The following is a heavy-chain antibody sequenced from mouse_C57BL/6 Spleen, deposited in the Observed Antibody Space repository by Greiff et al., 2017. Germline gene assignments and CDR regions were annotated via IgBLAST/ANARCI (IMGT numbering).Heavy chain of an antibody. Sequence: VQLKQSGAELARPGASVKLSCKASGYTFTSYGISWVKQRTGQGLEWIGEIYPRSGNTYYNEKFKGKATLTADKSSSTAYMELRSLTSEDSAVYFCARYKAITTVISYYFDYWGQGTTLTVSS. CDR3: ARYKAITTVISYYFDY. CDR2: IYPRSGNT. CDR1: GYTFTSYG. D-gene: IGHD1-1*01. V-gene: IGHV1-81*01. J-gene: IGHJ2*01.